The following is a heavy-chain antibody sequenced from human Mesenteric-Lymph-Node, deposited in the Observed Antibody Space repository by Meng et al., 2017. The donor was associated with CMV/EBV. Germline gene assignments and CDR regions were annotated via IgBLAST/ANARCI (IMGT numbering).Heavy chain of an antibody. CDR3: ARGDDSSGYYSFGIDY. CDR1: GGTFSSYA. V-gene: IGHV1-69*05. Sequence: SVTVSCKATGGTFSSYAISWVRQAPGQGLEWMGGIIPFFGTANYAQKFQGRVTITTDESTSTAYMELSSLRSEDTAVYFCARGDDSSGYYSFGIDYWGQGTLVTVSS. CDR2: IIPFFGTA. J-gene: IGHJ4*02. D-gene: IGHD3-22*01.